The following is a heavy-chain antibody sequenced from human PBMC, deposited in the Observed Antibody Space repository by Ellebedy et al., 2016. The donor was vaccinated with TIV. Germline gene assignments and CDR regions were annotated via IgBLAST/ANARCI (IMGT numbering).Heavy chain of an antibody. V-gene: IGHV1-18*01. CDR2: TSTYSGDN. CDR1: GYTFTSYA. Sequence: AASVKVSCKTSGYTFTSYAISWVRQAPGQGLEWMAWTSTYSGDNRFAQKLQDRVTLTTDRSTSTVSMELRILRSDDSAKYYGTRDCNSRACHAYYYYYGMDVWGQGTSVTVSS. CDR3: TRDCNSRACHAYYYYYGMDV. J-gene: IGHJ6*02. D-gene: IGHD2/OR15-2a*01.